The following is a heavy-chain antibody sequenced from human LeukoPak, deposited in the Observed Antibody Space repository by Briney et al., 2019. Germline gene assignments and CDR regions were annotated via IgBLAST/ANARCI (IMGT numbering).Heavy chain of an antibody. Sequence: GETLRLFCASSGFTFSSHDMNWVRQAPGKGLECVSGISCSGGNTYYADSVKGRFTISRDNSKNTLYLQMNSLRAEDTAVYYCAKDDNYIRFLSWGQGTLVTVSS. CDR2: ISCSGGNT. CDR3: AKDDNYIRFLS. J-gene: IGHJ5*02. V-gene: IGHV3-23*01. D-gene: IGHD3-16*01. CDR1: GFTFSSHD.